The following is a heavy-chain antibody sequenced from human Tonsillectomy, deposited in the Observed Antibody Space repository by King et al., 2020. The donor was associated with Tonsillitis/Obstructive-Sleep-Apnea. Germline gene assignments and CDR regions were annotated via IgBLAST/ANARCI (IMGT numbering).Heavy chain of an antibody. CDR1: GFTFSSYA. CDR2: ISGSGGST. J-gene: IGHJ4*02. CDR3: AKGGGTMITFGGVIVLFDY. Sequence: VQLVESGGGLVQPGGSLRLSCAASGFTFSSYAMSWVRQAPGKGLEWVSAISGSGGSTYYADSVKGRFTISRDNSKNTLYLQMNSLRAEDTAVYYCAKGGGTMITFGGVIVLFDYWGQGTLVTVSS. V-gene: IGHV3-23*04. D-gene: IGHD3-16*02.